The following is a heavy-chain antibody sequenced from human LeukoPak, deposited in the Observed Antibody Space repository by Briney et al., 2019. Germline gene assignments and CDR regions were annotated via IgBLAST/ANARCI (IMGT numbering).Heavy chain of an antibody. CDR2: IIPIFGTA. Sequence: SVKVSCXASGGTFSSYAISWVRLAPGQGPEWMGRIIPIFGTANYAQKFQGRVTITTGESTSTAYMELSSLRSEDTAVYYCARDAETGEGYFDYWGQGTLVTVSS. J-gene: IGHJ4*02. CDR1: GGTFSSYA. CDR3: ARDAETGEGYFDY. D-gene: IGHD7-27*01. V-gene: IGHV1-69*05.